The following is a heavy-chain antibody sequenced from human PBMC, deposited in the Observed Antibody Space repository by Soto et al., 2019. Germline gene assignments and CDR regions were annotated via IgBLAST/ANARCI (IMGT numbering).Heavy chain of an antibody. CDR3: ARDLHIGLVAGPGYGLDV. CDR2: IYSNGNA. J-gene: IGHJ6*02. CDR1: GGSITGYY. V-gene: IGHV4-4*07. D-gene: IGHD6-19*01. Sequence: QLQLQESGPGLVKPSETLSLVCTVSGGSITGYYWSWIRQSAGQGLEWIGRIYSNGNANSNPSLRRRVTMSVDMSKNQCTLKLSSVTAADPAVYYCARDLHIGLVAGPGYGLDVWGQGTRVTVSS.